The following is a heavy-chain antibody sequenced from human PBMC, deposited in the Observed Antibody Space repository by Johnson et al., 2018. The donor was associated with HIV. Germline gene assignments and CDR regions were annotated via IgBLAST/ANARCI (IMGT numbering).Heavy chain of an antibody. J-gene: IGHJ3*02. V-gene: IGHV3-66*01. CDR3: AREEGGYYDSSGAGFDI. D-gene: IGHD3-22*01. CDR2: IYSGGST. CDR1: GFTVSSNY. Sequence: VQLVESGGGLVQPGGSLRLSCAASGFTVSSNYMSWVRQAPGKGLDWVSVIYSGGSTYYADSLKDRFTISRDNSKNTLYLQMNSLRAEDTAVYYCAREEGGYYDSSGAGFDIWGQGTMVTVSS.